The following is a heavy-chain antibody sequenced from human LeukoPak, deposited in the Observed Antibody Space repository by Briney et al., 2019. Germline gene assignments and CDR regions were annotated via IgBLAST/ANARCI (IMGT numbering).Heavy chain of an antibody. V-gene: IGHV3-23*01. CDR1: GFTFSSYA. CDR3: AKDLIGAVAGPSVDY. D-gene: IGHD6-19*01. Sequence: GGSVRLSCAASGFTFSSYAMSWVRQAPGKGLEWVSAISGSGGSTYYADSVKGRFTISRDNSKNTLYLQMNSLRAEDTAVYYCAKDLIGAVAGPSVDYWGQGTLVTVSS. J-gene: IGHJ4*02. CDR2: ISGSGGST.